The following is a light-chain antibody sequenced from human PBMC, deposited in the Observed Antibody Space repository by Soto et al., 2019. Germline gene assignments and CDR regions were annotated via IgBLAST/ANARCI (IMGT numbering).Light chain of an antibody. CDR1: NRDVGGYNY. V-gene: IGLV2-8*01. Sequence: QSALTQPPSASGSPGQSVTISCTGTNRDVGGYNYVSWYQQHPGKAPNLMIFEVSKRPSGVPDRFSGSKSGNTASLTVSGLQAEDEADYYCISYAVNKVVFGGGTKLTVL. CDR3: ISYAVNKVV. J-gene: IGLJ2*01. CDR2: EVS.